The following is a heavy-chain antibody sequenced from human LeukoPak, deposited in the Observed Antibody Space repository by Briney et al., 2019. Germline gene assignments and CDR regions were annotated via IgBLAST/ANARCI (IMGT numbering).Heavy chain of an antibody. D-gene: IGHD2-21*02. CDR3: AKGKGAYCDGDCSSRIFDY. V-gene: IGHV3-23*01. J-gene: IGHJ4*02. CDR2: ISDTGGST. CDR1: GFTFSNYA. Sequence: GGSLRLSCAASGFTFSNYAMTWVRQAPGKGLEWVSIISDTGGSTTHADSVRGRFTISRDNSKNTLNLQMNSLRVEDTAIYYCAKGKGAYCDGDCSSRIFDYWGQGALVTVSS.